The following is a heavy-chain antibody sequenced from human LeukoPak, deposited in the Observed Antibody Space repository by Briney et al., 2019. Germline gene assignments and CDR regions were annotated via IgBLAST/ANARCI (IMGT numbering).Heavy chain of an antibody. CDR2: INPDSGGP. CDR1: GYTFTDYY. CDR3: VRGSRGILNYFDF. Sequence: ASVKVSCKASGYTFTDYYMHWVRQAPGQGPEWMGWINPDSGGPNYAQKFQGRVTMTRDTSITTAYMELSRLRSDDTAVYYCVRGSRGILNYFDFWGQGTLVTVSS. D-gene: IGHD3-22*01. J-gene: IGHJ4*02. V-gene: IGHV1-2*02.